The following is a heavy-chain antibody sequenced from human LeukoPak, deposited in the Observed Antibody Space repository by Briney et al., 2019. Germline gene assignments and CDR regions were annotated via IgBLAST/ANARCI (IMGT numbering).Heavy chain of an antibody. Sequence: GGSLRLSCAASGFTFSSYAMHWVRQAPGKGLEWVAVIWYDGSNKYYADSVKGRFTISRDNSKNTLYLQMNSLRAEDTAVYYCARDNDYGDYVRYFDYWGQGTLVTVSS. V-gene: IGHV3-33*08. J-gene: IGHJ4*02. CDR2: IWYDGSNK. D-gene: IGHD4-17*01. CDR3: ARDNDYGDYVRYFDY. CDR1: GFTFSSYA.